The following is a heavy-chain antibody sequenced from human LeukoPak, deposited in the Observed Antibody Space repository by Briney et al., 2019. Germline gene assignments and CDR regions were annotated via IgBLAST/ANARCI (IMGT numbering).Heavy chain of an antibody. V-gene: IGHV1-46*01. CDR2: INPSGGST. D-gene: IGHD1-1*01. J-gene: IGHJ6*03. Sequence: GASVKVSCKASGYSFTNYYINWVRQAPGQGLEWMGMINPSGGSTSYAEKFQGRVTITRDMSTSTVYMELSSLRSEDTAVYHCARDSWFRLGLGTHYYMDIWGKGTTVTVSS. CDR1: GYSFTNYY. CDR3: ARDSWFRLGLGTHYYMDI.